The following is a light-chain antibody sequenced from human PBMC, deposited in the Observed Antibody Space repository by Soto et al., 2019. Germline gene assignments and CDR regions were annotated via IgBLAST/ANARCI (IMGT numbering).Light chain of an antibody. CDR3: QHRHN. CDR2: DAS. Sequence: EIVLTQSPATLSLSPGERATLSCRASQSVSSDFAWYQQKPGQAPRLLIYDASNRATGIPARFSGSGSGTDFTLTISSLKPEDFAVYYCQHRHNFGPGTKVDIK. CDR1: QSVSSD. V-gene: IGKV3-11*01. J-gene: IGKJ3*01.